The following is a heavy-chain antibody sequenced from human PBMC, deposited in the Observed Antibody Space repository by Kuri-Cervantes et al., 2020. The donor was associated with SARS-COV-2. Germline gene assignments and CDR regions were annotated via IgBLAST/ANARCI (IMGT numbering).Heavy chain of an antibody. Sequence: GGSLRLSCTASGFTFSSYSMNWVRQAPGKGLEWVSSINSSRSYIYYAYSVRRRFTIARENAKHSLYLQMTVLSAETTAVYYSARDSGSDCWGQGTLVTVSS. CDR3: ARDSGSDC. D-gene: IGHD3-10*01. CDR2: INSSRSYI. CDR1: GFTFSSYS. V-gene: IGHV3-21*01. J-gene: IGHJ4*02.